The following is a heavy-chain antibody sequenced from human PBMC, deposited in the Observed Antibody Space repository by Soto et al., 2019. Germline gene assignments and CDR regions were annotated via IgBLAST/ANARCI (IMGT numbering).Heavy chain of an antibody. CDR1: GYSFTSYW. J-gene: IGHJ6*02. D-gene: IGHD6-13*01. V-gene: IGHV5-51*01. CDR2: IYPADSDT. CDR3: ARQPDSRDYYYYYGMDV. Sequence: GESLKISCKGSGYSFTSYWIGWVRQMPGKGLEWMGIIYPADSDTRYSPSFQGRVTVSADKSISTAYLQWSSLKASDTAIYYCARQPDSRDYYYYYGMDVWGQGTTVTVSS.